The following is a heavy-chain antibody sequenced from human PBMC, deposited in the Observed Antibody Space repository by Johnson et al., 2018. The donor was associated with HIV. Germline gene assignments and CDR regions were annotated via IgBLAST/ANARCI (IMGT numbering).Heavy chain of an antibody. CDR3: ARGYYDSRGSDAFDI. CDR1: GFTFNYYW. V-gene: IGHV3-30*03. J-gene: IGHJ3*02. CDR2: ISYDGSNK. Sequence: QEQLVESGGGLVQPGGSLRLSCEASGFTFNYYWMTWVRQAPGKGLEWVAVISYDGSNKYYADSVKGRFTISRDNSKNTLYLQMNSLRAEDTAVYFCARGYYDSRGSDAFDIWGLGTMVTVSS. D-gene: IGHD3-22*01.